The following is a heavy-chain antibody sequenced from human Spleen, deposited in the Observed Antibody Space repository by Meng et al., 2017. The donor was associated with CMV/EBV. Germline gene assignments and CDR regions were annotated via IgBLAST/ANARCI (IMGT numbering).Heavy chain of an antibody. CDR2: TWYDGSNR. V-gene: IGHV3-33*01. CDR3: AMSAGIDP. D-gene: IGHD2-15*01. CDR1: GFSFSSHG. Sequence: GGSLRLSCAASGFSFSSHGMNWVRQAPGKGLEWVAVTWYDGSNRYYADSVKGRFTISRDNSKNTLYLLMNSLRSEDTAVYYCAMSAGIDPWGQGTLVTVSS. J-gene: IGHJ5*02.